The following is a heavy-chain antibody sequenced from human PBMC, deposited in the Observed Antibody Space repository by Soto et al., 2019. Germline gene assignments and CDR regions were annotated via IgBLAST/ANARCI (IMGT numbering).Heavy chain of an antibody. CDR2: IRSKAYGGTT. Sequence: GGSLRLSCTASGFTFGDYAMSWVRQAPGKGLEWVGFIRSKAYGGTTEYAASVKGRFTISRDDSKSIAYLQMNSLKTEGTAVYYCTRDYYDSSGYYYFSYYYYYGMDVWGQGSTVTVSS. J-gene: IGHJ6*02. D-gene: IGHD3-22*01. CDR1: GFTFGDYA. CDR3: TRDYYDSSGYYYFSYYYYYGMDV. V-gene: IGHV3-49*04.